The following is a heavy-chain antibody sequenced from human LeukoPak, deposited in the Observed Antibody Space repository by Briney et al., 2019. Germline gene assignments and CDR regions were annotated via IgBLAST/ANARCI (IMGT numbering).Heavy chain of an antibody. D-gene: IGHD2-2*02. CDR2: IKQDGSEK. CDR1: GFTFSSYS. CDR3: AREVGYCSSTSCYTGAAFDP. J-gene: IGHJ5*02. V-gene: IGHV3-7*01. Sequence: GGSLRLSCAASGFTFSSYSMNWVRQAPGKGLEWVANIKQDGSEKYYVDSVKGRFTISRDNAKNSLYLQMNSLRAEDTAVYYCAREVGYCSSTSCYTGAAFDPWGQGTLVTVSS.